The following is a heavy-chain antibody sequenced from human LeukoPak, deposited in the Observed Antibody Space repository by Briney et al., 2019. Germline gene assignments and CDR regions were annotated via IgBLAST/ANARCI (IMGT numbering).Heavy chain of an antibody. D-gene: IGHD6-19*01. Sequence: ASVKVSCKASGGTFSSYAISWVRQAPGQGLEWMGRIIPILGIANYAQKFQGRVTITADKSTSTAYMELSSLRSEDTAVYYCARDLGEQWLVPGWGQGTLVTVSS. J-gene: IGHJ4*02. CDR2: IIPILGIA. CDR3: ARDLGEQWLVPG. V-gene: IGHV1-69*04. CDR1: GGTFSSYA.